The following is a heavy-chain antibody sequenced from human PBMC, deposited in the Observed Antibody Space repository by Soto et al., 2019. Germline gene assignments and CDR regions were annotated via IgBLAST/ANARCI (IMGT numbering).Heavy chain of an antibody. CDR3: AAGIVVVPAAQGYGMDV. CDR2: ISAYNGNT. CDR1: GYTFTSYG. V-gene: IGHV1-18*01. J-gene: IGHJ6*02. Sequence: ASVKVSCKASGYTFTSYGISWVRQAPGQGLEWMGWISAYNGNTNYAQKLQGRVTMTTDTSTSTAYMELRSLRSDDTAVYYCAAGIVVVPAAQGYGMDVWGQGTTVTVSS. D-gene: IGHD2-2*01.